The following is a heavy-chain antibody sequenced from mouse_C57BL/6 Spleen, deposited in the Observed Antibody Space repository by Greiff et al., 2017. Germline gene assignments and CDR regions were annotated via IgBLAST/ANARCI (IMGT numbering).Heavy chain of an antibody. Sequence: VQLQQSGAELVRPGASVKLSCKASGYTFTDYYINWVKQRPGQGLEWIARIYPGSGNTYYNEKFKGKATLTAEKSSSTAYMQLSSLTSEDSAVYFCARGGDYDVFAYWGQGTLVTVSA. D-gene: IGHD2-4*01. V-gene: IGHV1-76*01. CDR1: GYTFTDYY. J-gene: IGHJ3*01. CDR3: ARGGDYDVFAY. CDR2: IYPGSGNT.